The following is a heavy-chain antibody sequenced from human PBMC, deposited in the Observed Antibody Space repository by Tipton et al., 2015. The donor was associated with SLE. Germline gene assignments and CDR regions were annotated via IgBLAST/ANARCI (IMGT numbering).Heavy chain of an antibody. Sequence: TLSLTCTVSGGSISSYYWSWIRQPPGKGLEWIGYIYYSGSTNYNPSLKSRVTISVDTSKSQFSLKLSSVTAADTAVYYCARHVVGRFDYWGQGTLVTVSS. D-gene: IGHD1-26*01. CDR1: GGSISSYY. CDR2: IYYSGST. J-gene: IGHJ4*02. V-gene: IGHV4-59*08. CDR3: ARHVVGRFDY.